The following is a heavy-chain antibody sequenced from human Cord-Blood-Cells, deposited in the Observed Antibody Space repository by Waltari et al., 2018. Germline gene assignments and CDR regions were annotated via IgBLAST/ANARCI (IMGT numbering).Heavy chain of an antibody. V-gene: IGHV3-53*01. Sequence: EVQLVASGGGLIQPGGSLSLSCAASGLTVSSNYMTWVGQAPGKGLEWVSVIYSGGSTYYADSVKGRFTISRDNSKNTLYLQMNSLRAEDTAVYYCARSPKGRGGAAAYWGQGTLVTVSS. J-gene: IGHJ4*02. CDR3: ARSPKGRGGAAAY. CDR1: GLTVSSNY. D-gene: IGHD6-13*01. CDR2: IYSGGST.